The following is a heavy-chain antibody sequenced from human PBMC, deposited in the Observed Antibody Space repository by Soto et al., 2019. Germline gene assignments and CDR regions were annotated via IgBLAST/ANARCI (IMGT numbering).Heavy chain of an antibody. CDR1: GGSISSYY. CDR3: AGGLTTVVLFDD. Sequence: PAETLSITCTVSGVSGGSISSYYWSWIRQPPGKGLEWIGYIYYSGSSNFNPSLKSRVTMSVDTSKNQFSLKLSSVTAADTAVYYFAGGLTTVVLFDDRGQGTPVTV. J-gene: IGHJ4*02. D-gene: IGHD4-17*01. V-gene: IGHV4-59*01. CDR2: IYYSGSS.